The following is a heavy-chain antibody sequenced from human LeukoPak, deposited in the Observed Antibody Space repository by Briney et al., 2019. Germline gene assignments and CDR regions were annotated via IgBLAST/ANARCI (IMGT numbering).Heavy chain of an antibody. CDR2: IKPDGSKE. CDR3: ARATRIYSSGWYYSFDY. CDR1: GFTFSSYW. J-gene: IGHJ4*02. D-gene: IGHD6-19*01. V-gene: IGHV3-7*02. Sequence: GGSLRLSCAASGFTFSSYWMTWVRQAPGKGLEWVAIIKPDGSKEYYLDSVKGRFTISRDNAKNSLFLQMNSLRAEDTAVYYCARATRIYSSGWYYSFDYWGQGTLVTVSS.